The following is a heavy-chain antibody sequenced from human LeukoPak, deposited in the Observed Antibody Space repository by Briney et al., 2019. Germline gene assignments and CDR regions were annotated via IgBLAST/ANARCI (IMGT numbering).Heavy chain of an antibody. D-gene: IGHD6-19*01. CDR2: ISGSGGST. CDR1: GFTFSNYA. J-gene: IGHJ4*02. Sequence: GGSLRLSCAASGFTFSNYAMSWVRQAPGKGLEWVSGISGSGGSTYYADSVKGRFTISRDNSKNTLYLQMNSPRAEATAVYYFARDRSYSSVWYDYWGKATLVTVS. CDR3: ARDRSYSSVWYDY. V-gene: IGHV3-23*01.